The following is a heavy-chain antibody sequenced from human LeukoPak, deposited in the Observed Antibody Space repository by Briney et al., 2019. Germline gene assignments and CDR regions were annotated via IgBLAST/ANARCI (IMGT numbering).Heavy chain of an antibody. CDR1: GFTVSSNY. J-gene: IGHJ4*02. CDR2: IYSGGST. V-gene: IGHV3-53*01. D-gene: IGHD5-24*01. CDR3: ARDPGRDGYNSPSGY. Sequence: PGGSLRLSCAASGFTVSSNYMSWVRQAPGKGLEWVSVIYSGGSTYYADSVKGRFTISRDNAKNSLYLQMNSLRAEDTAVYYCARDPGRDGYNSPSGYWGQGTLVTVSS.